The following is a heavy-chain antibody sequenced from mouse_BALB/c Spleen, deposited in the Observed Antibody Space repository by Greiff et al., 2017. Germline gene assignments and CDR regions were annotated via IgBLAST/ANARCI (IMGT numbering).Heavy chain of an antibody. Sequence: EVQLQQSGTVLARPGASVKMSCKASGYTFTSYWMHWVKQRPGQGLEWIGAIYPGNSDTSYNQKFKGKAKLTAVTSTSTAYMELSSLTNEDSAVYYCTRPHYVGAMDYWGQGTSVTVSS. J-gene: IGHJ4*01. D-gene: IGHD1-1*01. V-gene: IGHV1-5*01. CDR1: GYTFTSYW. CDR2: IYPGNSDT. CDR3: TRPHYVGAMDY.